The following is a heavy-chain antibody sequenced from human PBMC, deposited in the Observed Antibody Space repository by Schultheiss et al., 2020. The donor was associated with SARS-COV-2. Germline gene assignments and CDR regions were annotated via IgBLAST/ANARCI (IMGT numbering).Heavy chain of an antibody. V-gene: IGHV4-61*05. CDR3: ASTSDIVVAVATT. J-gene: IGHJ1*01. CDR2: IYYSGNT. Sequence: GSLRLSCTVSGGSISRSGYYWSWIRQPPGKGLEWIGYIYYSGNTNYNPSLKSRVTISIDTSKNQFSLKLRSVTATDTAVYYCASTSDIVVAVATTWGQGTLVTVSS. D-gene: IGHD2-15*01. CDR1: GGSISRSGYY.